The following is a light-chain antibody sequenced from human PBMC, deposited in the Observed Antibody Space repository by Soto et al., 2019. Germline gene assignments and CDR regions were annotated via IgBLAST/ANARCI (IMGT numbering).Light chain of an antibody. CDR1: TSDFINYNY. J-gene: IGLJ2*01. Sequence: QSVLTQPASLYGSARQSITVSCTGATSDFINYNYVSWYQHHPGKAPQHMIYEVRNRPSGVSSRFSGSKSGNTASLTISGLQPEDEAYYYCSLYTVSTDVVFGGGTKVTVL. CDR3: SLYTVSTDVV. V-gene: IGLV2-14*01. CDR2: EVR.